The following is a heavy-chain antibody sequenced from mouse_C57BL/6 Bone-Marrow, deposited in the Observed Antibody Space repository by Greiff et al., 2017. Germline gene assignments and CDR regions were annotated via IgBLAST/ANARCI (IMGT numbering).Heavy chain of an antibody. CDR3: ARGVGSGMDY. J-gene: IGHJ4*01. Sequence: QVQLQQSGAELVRPGASVTLSCKASGYTFTDYEMHWVKQTPVHGLEWIGAIDPETGGTAYNQKFKGKAILTADKSSSTAYMELRSLTAEDSAVYYCARGVGSGMDYWGQGTAVTGSA. V-gene: IGHV1-15*01. D-gene: IGHD1-3*01. CDR2: IDPETGGT. CDR1: GYTFTDYE.